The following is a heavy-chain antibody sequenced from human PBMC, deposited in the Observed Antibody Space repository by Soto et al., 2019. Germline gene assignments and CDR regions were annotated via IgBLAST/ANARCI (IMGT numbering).Heavy chain of an antibody. CDR2: IYYSGST. CDR1: GGSISSSSYY. V-gene: IGHV4-39*01. CDR3: ARSDCSSTSCRRGIWFDP. J-gene: IGHJ5*02. D-gene: IGHD2-2*01. Sequence: SETLSLTCTVSGGSISSSSYYWGWIRQPPGKGLEWIGSIYYSGSTYYNPSLKSRVTISVDTSKNQFSLKLSSVTAADTAVYYCARSDCSSTSCRRGIWFDPWGQGTLVTVSS.